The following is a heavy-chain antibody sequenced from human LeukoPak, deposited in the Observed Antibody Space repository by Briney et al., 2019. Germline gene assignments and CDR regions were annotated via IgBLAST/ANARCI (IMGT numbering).Heavy chain of an antibody. D-gene: IGHD4-17*01. CDR3: AREDYGDYGVSDY. V-gene: IGHV1-8*01. CDR2: MNPNSGNT. Sequence: ASVKVSCKASGYTFTSYDINWVRQATGQGLEWMGWMNPNSGNTGYAQKFQGRVTMTRNTSISTAYMELSSLRSEDAAVYYCAREDYGDYGVSDYWGQGTLVTVSS. J-gene: IGHJ4*02. CDR1: GYTFTSYD.